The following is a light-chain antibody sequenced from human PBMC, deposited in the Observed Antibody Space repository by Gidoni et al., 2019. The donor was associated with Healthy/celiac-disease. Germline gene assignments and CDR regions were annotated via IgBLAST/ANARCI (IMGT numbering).Light chain of an antibody. CDR1: QSVSNY. V-gene: IGKV3-15*01. Sequence: EVVMTQSPATLSVSPGERATLSFRASQSVSNYLAWYQHKPGQAPRLLIYGASTRATGFPARFSGSGSATEFTLTISSLQSEDFAVYYCQQYYTWPRTFGQGTKVEIK. CDR3: QQYYTWPRT. J-gene: IGKJ1*01. CDR2: GAS.